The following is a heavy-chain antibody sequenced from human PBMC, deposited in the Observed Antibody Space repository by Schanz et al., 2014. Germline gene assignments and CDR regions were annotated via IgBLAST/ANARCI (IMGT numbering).Heavy chain of an antibody. V-gene: IGHV3-21*01. CDR3: ARDLNRCGGDCYSG. CDR1: GFTVSNSY. J-gene: IGHJ4*02. CDR2: ISPSSSYI. D-gene: IGHD2-21*02. Sequence: DVQLVDSGGGLVQPGGSLRLSCAASGFTVSNSYIHWVRQAPGKGLEWVSSISPSSSYIYYADSVKGRFTISRDNAKNSLYLQMNSLRAEDTAVYYCARDLNRCGGDCYSGWGQGTLVTVSS.